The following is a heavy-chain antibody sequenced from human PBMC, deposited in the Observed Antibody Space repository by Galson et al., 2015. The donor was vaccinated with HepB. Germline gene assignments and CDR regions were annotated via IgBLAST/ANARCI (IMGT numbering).Heavy chain of an antibody. Sequence: SLRLSCAASGFTFSSYGMHWVRQAPGKGLEWVAVISYDGSNKYYADSVKGRFTISRDNSKNTLYLQMNSLRAEDTAVYCCAKDPHGDYVSPDYWGQGTLVTVSS. D-gene: IGHD4-17*01. CDR2: ISYDGSNK. CDR3: AKDPHGDYVSPDY. J-gene: IGHJ4*02. V-gene: IGHV3-30*18. CDR1: GFTFSSYG.